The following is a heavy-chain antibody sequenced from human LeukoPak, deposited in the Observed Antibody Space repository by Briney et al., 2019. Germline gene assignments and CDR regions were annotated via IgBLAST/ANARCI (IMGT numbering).Heavy chain of an antibody. CDR1: GYTFTGYY. D-gene: IGHD5-18*01. Sequence: ASVKVSCKASGYTFTGYYMHWVRQAPGQGLEWMGWINPNSGGTNYAQKFQGRVTMTRDTSISTAYMELSRLRSDDTAVYYCARYLSGRGYSYADGDHWGQGTLVTVSS. CDR2: INPNSGGT. V-gene: IGHV1-2*02. J-gene: IGHJ4*02. CDR3: ARYLSGRGYSYADGDH.